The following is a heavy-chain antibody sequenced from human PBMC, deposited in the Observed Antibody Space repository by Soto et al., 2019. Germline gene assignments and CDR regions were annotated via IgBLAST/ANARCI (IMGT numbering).Heavy chain of an antibody. CDR2: IGTAGDT. CDR3: ARAVGIAAATGDAFDI. V-gene: IGHV3-13*01. D-gene: IGHD6-13*01. J-gene: IGHJ3*02. Sequence: GGSLRLSCAASGFTFSSYDMHWVRQATGKGLEWVSAIGTAGDTYYPGSVKGRFTISRENAKNSLYLQMNSLRAGDTAVYYCARAVGIAAATGDAFDIWGQGTMVTVSS. CDR1: GFTFSSYD.